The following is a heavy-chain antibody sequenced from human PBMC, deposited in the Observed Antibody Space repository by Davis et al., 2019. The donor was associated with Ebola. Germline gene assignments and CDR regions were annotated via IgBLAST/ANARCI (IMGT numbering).Heavy chain of an antibody. Sequence: MPSETLSLTCTGSGFSISSCSYYWGRTRPPPGKGLEWIGSIYYSGSTYYNPSLKSRVTISVDTSKNQFSLELSSVTAADTAVYYCASLPSGYDSIDYWGQGTLVTVSS. D-gene: IGHD5-12*01. J-gene: IGHJ4*02. CDR3: ASLPSGYDSIDY. CDR2: IYYSGST. CDR1: GFSISSCSYY. V-gene: IGHV4-39*01.